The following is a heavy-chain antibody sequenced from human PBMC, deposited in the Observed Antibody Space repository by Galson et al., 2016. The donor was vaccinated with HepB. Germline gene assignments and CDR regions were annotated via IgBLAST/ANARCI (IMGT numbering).Heavy chain of an antibody. CDR2: INQDGSEK. CDR1: GFTFNFYL. J-gene: IGHJ3*02. CDR3: AKNFGDYVGDTFDM. V-gene: IGHV3-7*01. Sequence: SLRLSCAASGFTFNFYLMSWVRPTPGKGLEWVANINQDGSEKSYMDSVKGRFTISRDNAKNSLYLQMNSLRAEDTAVYYCAKNFGDYVGDTFDMWGQGTMVTVSS. D-gene: IGHD4-17*01.